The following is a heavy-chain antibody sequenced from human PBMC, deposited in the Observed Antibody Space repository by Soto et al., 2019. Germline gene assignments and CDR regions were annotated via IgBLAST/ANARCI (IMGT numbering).Heavy chain of an antibody. J-gene: IGHJ6*02. Sequence: EVQLVESGGGLVQPGGSLRLSCAASGFTFSSYDMHWVHQATGKGLEWVSAIGTAGDTYYPGSVKGRFTISRENAKNSLYLQMNSLRAGDTAVYYCARGGSSSWYWGYYYGMDVWGQGTTVTVSS. CDR1: GFTFSSYD. V-gene: IGHV3-13*01. CDR2: IGTAGDT. CDR3: ARGGSSSWYWGYYYGMDV. D-gene: IGHD6-13*01.